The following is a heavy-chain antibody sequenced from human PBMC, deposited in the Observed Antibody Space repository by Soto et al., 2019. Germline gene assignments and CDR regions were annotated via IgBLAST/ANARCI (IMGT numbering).Heavy chain of an antibody. CDR3: ARYPSRSARIFDY. CDR2: IIPIFGTA. V-gene: IGHV1-69*13. Sequence: SVKVSCKASGGTFSSYAISWVRQAPGQGLEWMGGIIPIFGTANYAQKFQGRVTITADESTSTAYMELSSLRSEDTAVYYCARYPSRSARIFDYWGQGTLVTVSS. D-gene: IGHD6-6*01. J-gene: IGHJ4*02. CDR1: GGTFSSYA.